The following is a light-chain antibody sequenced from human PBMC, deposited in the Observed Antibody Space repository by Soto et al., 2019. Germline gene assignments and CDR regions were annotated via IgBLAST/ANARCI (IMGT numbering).Light chain of an antibody. Sequence: QSVLTQPPSVSGAPWKRVTISCNGSSSNRGAGYDVHWYQQLPRTAPKILIFCNSNRPSGVPDRLSCSKTCTTASLAITGLQDDDEADYYCQSYDSSLRGVVFGGGTKVTVL. V-gene: IGLV1-40*01. CDR1: SSNRGAGYD. CDR3: QSYDSSLRGVV. J-gene: IGLJ2*01. CDR2: CNS.